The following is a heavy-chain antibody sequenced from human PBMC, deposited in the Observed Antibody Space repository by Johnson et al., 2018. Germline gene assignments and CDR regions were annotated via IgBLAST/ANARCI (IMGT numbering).Heavy chain of an antibody. J-gene: IGHJ4*02. Sequence: EVQLVEAGAEVKKPGESLKISCKTFGYSFTTKWIGWVRQMSGNGLEWMAIIYPGDLDGSNTRYNSSFRGQVTISADKSITPAYLQWGSLKTSDTAIYYCASGGGGSYFESWGQGTLVTVSS. CDR3: ASGGGGSYFES. CDR2: IYPGDLDGSNT. CDR1: GYSFTTKW. D-gene: IGHD1-14*01. V-gene: IGHV5-51*03.